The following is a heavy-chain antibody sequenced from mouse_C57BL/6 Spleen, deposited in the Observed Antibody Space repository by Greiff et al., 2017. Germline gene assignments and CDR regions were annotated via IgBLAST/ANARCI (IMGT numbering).Heavy chain of an antibody. CDR1: GYSITSGYY. CDR2: ISYDGSN. CDR3: AREEGIYDGYYWFAY. V-gene: IGHV3-6*01. D-gene: IGHD2-3*01. Sequence: VQLKESGPGLVKPSQSLSLTCSVTGYSITSGYYWNWIRQFPGNKLEWMGYISYDGSNNYNPSLKNRISITRDTSKNQFFLKLNSVTTEDTATYYCAREEGIYDGYYWFAYWGQGTLVTVSA. J-gene: IGHJ3*01.